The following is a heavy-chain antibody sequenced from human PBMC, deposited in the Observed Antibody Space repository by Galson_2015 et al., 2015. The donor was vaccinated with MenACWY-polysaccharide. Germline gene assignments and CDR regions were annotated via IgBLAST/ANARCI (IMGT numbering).Heavy chain of an antibody. J-gene: IGHJ4*02. V-gene: IGHV1-3*01. CDR1: GYVFTNYA. CDR3: ARGRGQQLFFFDY. Sequence: SVKVSCKASGYVFTNYAIHWVRQAPGQRLEWMGWINAANGNTYYSQKFQGRVTISWDTSATTAYMELSSLRYEDTAVYYCARGRGQQLFFFDYWGQGTLVTVSS. D-gene: IGHD6-13*01. CDR2: INAANGNT.